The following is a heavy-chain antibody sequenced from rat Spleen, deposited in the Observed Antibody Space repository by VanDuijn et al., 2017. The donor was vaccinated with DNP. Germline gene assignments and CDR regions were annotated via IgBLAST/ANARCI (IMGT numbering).Heavy chain of an antibody. CDR3: ATSTGAY. CDR1: GFTFYNYW. CDR2: STSGGRN. V-gene: IGHV5-31*01. D-gene: IGHD1-2*01. J-gene: IGHJ3*01. Sequence: EVQLVASGGDLVQPGRSLKLSCVASGFTFYNYWMTWIRQVPGKGLEWVASSTSGGRNYYSDSVTGRYTISRDNAKNTLYLQMNSLRSEDTATYYCATSTGAYWGQGTLVTVSS.